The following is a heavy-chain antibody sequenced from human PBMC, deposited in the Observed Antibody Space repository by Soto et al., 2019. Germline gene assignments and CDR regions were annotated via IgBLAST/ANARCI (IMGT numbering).Heavy chain of an antibody. D-gene: IGHD3-10*01. CDR3: ARMVRRSNIDYCHYMDV. CDR2: ISASNGDT. V-gene: IGHV1-18*01. CDR1: GYSFTSHG. J-gene: IGHJ6*03. Sequence: QVQLVQSEAEMKKPGASVKVSCKASGYSFTSHGISWVRQAPGQGLEWMAWISASNGDTNYAQKFQGRVTVTTDTSTSTGYMELRSLRSEDTAVYYCARMVRRSNIDYCHYMDVWGKGTRVTVSS.